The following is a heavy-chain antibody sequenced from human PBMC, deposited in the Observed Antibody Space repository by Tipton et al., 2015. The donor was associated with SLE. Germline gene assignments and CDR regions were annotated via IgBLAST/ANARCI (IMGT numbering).Heavy chain of an antibody. D-gene: IGHD3-16*01. CDR1: GSTLSDDY. J-gene: IGHJ5*02. CDR2: TKKKDNTDTT. Sequence: SLRLSCVVSGSTLSDDYVDWVRQAPGKGLEWVGRTKKKDNTDTTDYAASVKGRFTISRDDSKNSLYLQMNSLKIEDTAVYYCAPLGDFNWLDPWGQGTLVTVSS. V-gene: IGHV3-72*01. CDR3: APLGDFNWLDP.